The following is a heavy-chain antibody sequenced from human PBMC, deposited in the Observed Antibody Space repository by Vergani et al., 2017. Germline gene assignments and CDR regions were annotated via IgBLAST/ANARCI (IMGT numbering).Heavy chain of an antibody. D-gene: IGHD2-15*01. Sequence: QVQLVESGGGVVQPGRSLRLSCAASGFTFSSYGMHWVRQAPGKGLEWVAVISYDGSNKYYADSVKGRFTISRDNSKNTLYLQMNSLRAEYTAVYYCAKDPCSGGSFYCLGYWGQGTVVTVSS. V-gene: IGHV3-30*18. CDR1: GFTFSSYG. CDR3: AKDPCSGGSFYCLGY. CDR2: ISYDGSNK. J-gene: IGHJ4*02.